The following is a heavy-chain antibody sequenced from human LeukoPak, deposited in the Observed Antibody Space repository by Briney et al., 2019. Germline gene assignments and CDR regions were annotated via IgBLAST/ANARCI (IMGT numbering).Heavy chain of an antibody. CDR2: INVGNGNT. CDR3: ARGLGYGVFDP. V-gene: IGHV1-3*01. Sequence: ASVKVSCKASGYTFTTYALTWVRQAPGQRLEWMGWINVGNGNTKSSQKFQGRVTITRDMSASTAYMGLSSLRSEDTAVYYCARGLGYGVFDPWGQGTLVTVSS. J-gene: IGHJ5*02. D-gene: IGHD6-13*01. CDR1: GYTFTTYA.